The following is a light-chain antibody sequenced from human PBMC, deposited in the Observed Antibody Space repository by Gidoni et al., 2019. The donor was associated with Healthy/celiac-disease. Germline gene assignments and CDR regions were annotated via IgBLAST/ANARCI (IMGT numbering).Light chain of an antibody. CDR2: GNS. Sequence: QSVLTQPPSVSEAPGQRVTITCTGSSSHIGAGYDVHWYQQLPGTATKLLIYGNSNRPSGVPDRFSGSKSGTSASLAITGLQAEDEADYYCQSYDSSLSGYVVFGGGTKLTVL. CDR3: QSYDSSLSGYVV. V-gene: IGLV1-40*01. CDR1: SSHIGAGYD. J-gene: IGLJ2*01.